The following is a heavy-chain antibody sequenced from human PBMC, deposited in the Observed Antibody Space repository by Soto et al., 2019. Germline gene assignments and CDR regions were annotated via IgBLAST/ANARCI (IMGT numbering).Heavy chain of an antibody. CDR1: GGTFSSYA. CDR2: IIPIFGTA. J-gene: IGHJ6*02. D-gene: IGHD2-2*01. V-gene: IGHV1-69*01. CDR3: ARGSPAAAEEYYYYYGMDV. Sequence: QVQLVQSGAEVKKPGSSVKVSCKASGGTFSSYAISWVRQAPGQGLEWMGGIIPIFGTANYAQKFQGRVTITADESTSTAYMELSSLRSEDTAVYYCARGSPAAAEEYYYYYGMDVWGQGTTVTVSS.